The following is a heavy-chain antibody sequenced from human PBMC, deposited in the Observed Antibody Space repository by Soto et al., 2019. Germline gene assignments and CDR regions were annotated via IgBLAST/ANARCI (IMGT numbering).Heavy chain of an antibody. CDR1: GGSISGYY. Sequence: QVQLQESGPGLVKPSETLSLTCAVSGGSISGYYWSWIRQPPGKRLEWIGYIYYSWYTNYNPSLKSRVTISVDRSKNQFSLELRSVPASDTAVYYCARDSVGSGYDWGQGTLVTVSS. CDR2: IYYSWYT. D-gene: IGHD5-12*01. V-gene: IGHV4-59*01. CDR3: ARDSVGSGYD. J-gene: IGHJ4*02.